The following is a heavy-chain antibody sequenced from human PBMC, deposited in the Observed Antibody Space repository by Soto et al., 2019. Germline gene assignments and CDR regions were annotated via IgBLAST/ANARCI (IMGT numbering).Heavy chain of an antibody. CDR3: AKDRDSNYYADTGRYYYYYGLVV. CDR1: GFTYRNHG. V-gene: IGHV3-30*18. Sequence: WGSLRLSCSVSGFTYRNHGMHWVRHAPGTGLDWVAVISYDGNNKYYSDSVKGRFTISRDNSKSTLYLQMNSLRAEDTAVSSSAKDRDSNYYADTGRYYYYYGLVVWGQ. D-gene: IGHD3-16*01. J-gene: IGHJ6*02. CDR2: ISYDGNNK.